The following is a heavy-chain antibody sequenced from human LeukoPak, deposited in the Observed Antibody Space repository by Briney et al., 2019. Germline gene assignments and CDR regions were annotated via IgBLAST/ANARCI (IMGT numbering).Heavy chain of an antibody. CDR1: GGSISSYY. CDR3: ARRNHYFYYLDV. Sequence: ASETLSFTCTVSGGSISSYYWSWIRQSPVKGLEWIGYIYTSGSAFYNPSLESRVTISLDTSENQFSLKLSSVTAADTAVYYCARRNHYFYYLDVWGKGTTVTVSS. J-gene: IGHJ6*03. CDR2: IYTSGSA. V-gene: IGHV4-4*09.